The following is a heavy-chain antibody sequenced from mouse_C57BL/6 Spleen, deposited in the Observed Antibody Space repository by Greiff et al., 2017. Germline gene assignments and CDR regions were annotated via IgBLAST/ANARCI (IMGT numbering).Heavy chain of an antibody. CDR3: ATIYGSSSGWFAY. CDR2: INPNYGTT. V-gene: IGHV1-39*01. Sequence: VQLKESGPELVKPGASVKISCKASGYSFTDYNMNWVKQSNGKSLEWIGVINPNYGTTSYNQKFKGKATLTVDQSSSTAYMQLNSLTSEDSAVYYCATIYGSSSGWFAYWGQGTLVTVSA. D-gene: IGHD1-1*01. CDR1: GYSFTDYN. J-gene: IGHJ3*01.